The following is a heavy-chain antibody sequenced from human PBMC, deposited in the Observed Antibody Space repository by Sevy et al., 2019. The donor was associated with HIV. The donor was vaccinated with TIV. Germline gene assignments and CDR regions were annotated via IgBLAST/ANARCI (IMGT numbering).Heavy chain of an antibody. CDR2: ISAYNGNT. V-gene: IGHV1-18*01. D-gene: IGHD3-3*01. CDR1: GYTFTSYG. Sequence: ASVKVSCKASGYTFTSYGISWVRQAPGQGLEWMGWISAYNGNTNYAQKLQGRVTMTTDTSTSTAYMELRSLRSADTAVDYCARSGLRFLEWLLDYWGQGTLVTVSS. CDR3: ARSGLRFLEWLLDY. J-gene: IGHJ4*02.